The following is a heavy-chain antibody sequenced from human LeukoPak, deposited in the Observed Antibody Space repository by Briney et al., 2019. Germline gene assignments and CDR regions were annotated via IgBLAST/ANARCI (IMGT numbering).Heavy chain of an antibody. V-gene: IGHV3-9*01. CDR2: IRWNRASR. J-gene: IGHJ4*02. CDR1: GCTFDDYG. D-gene: IGHD3-10*01. CDR3: AKEYYYGSGSSLPFDY. Sequence: SLQLSCGAAGCTFDDYGTHWGRQAPGKGLEGVSGIRWNRASRGYEDSVKGRFTISRDNAKNSIYLQMKSLRAEDTALYYCAKEYYYGSGSSLPFDYWGQRPLVTVSS.